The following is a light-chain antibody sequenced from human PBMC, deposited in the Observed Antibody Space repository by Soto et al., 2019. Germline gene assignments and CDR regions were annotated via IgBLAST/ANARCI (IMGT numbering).Light chain of an antibody. CDR3: AAWDDRLNGWV. V-gene: IGLV2-8*01. CDR1: SSDVGGYSY. Sequence: QSVLTQPPSASGSPGQSVTISCTGASSDVGGYSYVSWYQQHPGKAPKLMIYEVSKRPSGVPDRFSGSKSGTSASLAISGLQSEDEADYYCAAWDDRLNGWVFGGGTKVTVL. CDR2: EVS. J-gene: IGLJ3*02.